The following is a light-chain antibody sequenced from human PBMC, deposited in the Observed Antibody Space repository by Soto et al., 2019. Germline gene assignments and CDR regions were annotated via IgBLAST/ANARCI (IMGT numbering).Light chain of an antibody. Sequence: IQMTQSPSSLSASVGDRVIITCRASQSIRKYLNWYQHKPGKVPTLLIYAASSLQSGVPSRFRGSGSGTEFTLTISSLQSDDFATYYCQQYSTYASSLTFGQGTRLEIK. CDR2: AAS. J-gene: IGKJ5*01. V-gene: IGKV1-39*01. CDR1: QSIRKY. CDR3: QQYSTYASSLT.